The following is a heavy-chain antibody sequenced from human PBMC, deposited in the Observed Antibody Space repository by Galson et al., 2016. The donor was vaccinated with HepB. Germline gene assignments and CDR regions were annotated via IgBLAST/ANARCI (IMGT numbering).Heavy chain of an antibody. CDR1: GFSFSTYN. J-gene: IGHJ4*01. Sequence: SLRLSCAASGFSFSTYNMNWVRQAPGKGLEWVSYISRSSGTIHYADSVKGRFTISRDNAKNSLYMQMDSLRAEDTDVYYCARDGTWNWVFDCWGQGTLFTVSS. D-gene: IGHD1-7*01. CDR2: ISRSSGTI. CDR3: ARDGTWNWVFDC. V-gene: IGHV3-48*01.